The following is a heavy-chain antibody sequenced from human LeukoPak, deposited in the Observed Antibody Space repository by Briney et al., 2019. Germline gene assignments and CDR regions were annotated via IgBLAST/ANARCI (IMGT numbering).Heavy chain of an antibody. CDR3: AKGPRSGYDLPSY. CDR1: GFTFSSYG. Sequence: GGSLRLSCAASGFTFSSYGMHWVRQAPGKGLEWVSAISSSGGSTYYADSVKGRFTISRDNSKNTLYLQMNSLRAEDTAVYYCAKGPRSGYDLPSYWGQGTLVTVSS. CDR2: ISSSGGST. V-gene: IGHV3-23*01. J-gene: IGHJ4*02. D-gene: IGHD5-12*01.